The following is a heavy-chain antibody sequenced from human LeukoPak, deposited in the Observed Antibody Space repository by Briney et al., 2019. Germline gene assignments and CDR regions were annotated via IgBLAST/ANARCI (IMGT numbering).Heavy chain of an antibody. D-gene: IGHD2-8*01. CDR2: MQYDGSNQ. CDR3: AKDRCSNGVGCYYYYMDV. V-gene: IGHV3-30*04. J-gene: IGHJ6*03. CDR1: GFTFSSYA. Sequence: GGSLRLSCAASGFTFSSYAMHWVRQAPGKGLEWVAYMQYDGSNQQYADSVKGRFSISRDNSKNILNLQMNSLRADDTAVYYCAKDRCSNGVGCYYYYMDVWGKGTTVTIYS.